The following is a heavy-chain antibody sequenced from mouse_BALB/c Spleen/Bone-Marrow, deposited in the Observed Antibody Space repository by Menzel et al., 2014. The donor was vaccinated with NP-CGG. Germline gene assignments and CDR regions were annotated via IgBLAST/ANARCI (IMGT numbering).Heavy chain of an antibody. CDR3: ARGSSGPFVY. V-gene: IGHV14-1*02. Sequence: EVQLQQSGAELVRPGALVKLSCKASGFNIKDYYIHWVNQRPEQGLEWIGWITPENGNTIYDPKFQGKARITADTSSNTAYSQLSSLTSEDTAVYYCARGSSGPFVYWGQGTLATVSA. D-gene: IGHD3-1*01. CDR2: ITPENGNT. J-gene: IGHJ3*01. CDR1: GFNIKDYY.